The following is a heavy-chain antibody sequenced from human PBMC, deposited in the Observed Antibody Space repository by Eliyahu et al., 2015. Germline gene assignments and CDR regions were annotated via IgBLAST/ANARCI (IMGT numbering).Heavy chain of an antibody. D-gene: IGHD6-13*01. CDR2: ISSSSRYI. Sequence: EVQLVESGGGLVKPGGSLRLSCXASGFPFXXYSRNWVRQAPGKGVEWGSYISSSSRYIYYADSVKGRFTISRDNAKNSLYLQMNSLRAEDTAVYYCARDHAAAAGTLSGMDVWGQGTTVTVSS. CDR3: ARDHAAAAGTLSGMDV. V-gene: IGHV3-21*01. J-gene: IGHJ6*02. CDR1: GFPFXXYS.